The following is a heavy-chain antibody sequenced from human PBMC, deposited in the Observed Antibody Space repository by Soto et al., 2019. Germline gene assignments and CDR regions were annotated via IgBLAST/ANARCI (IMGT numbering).Heavy chain of an antibody. CDR3: AKGKQWLVPWFAFDI. V-gene: IGHV3-9*01. CDR2: ISWNSGSI. J-gene: IGHJ3*02. CDR1: GFTFDDYA. Sequence: PGGSLRLSCAASGFTFDDYAMHWVRQAPGKGLEWVSGISWNSGSIGYADSVKGRFTISRDNAKNSLYLQMNSLRAEDTALYYCAKGKQWLVPWFAFDIWGKGTMVTVSS. D-gene: IGHD6-19*01.